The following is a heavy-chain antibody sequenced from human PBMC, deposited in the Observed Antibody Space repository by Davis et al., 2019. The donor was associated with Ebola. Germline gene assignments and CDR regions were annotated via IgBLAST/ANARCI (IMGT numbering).Heavy chain of an antibody. CDR1: GFPFGSYW. V-gene: IGHV3-7*01. CDR3: ARVHVGNYYYMDV. Sequence: PGGSLRLSCAASGFPFGSYWMTWVRQAPGKGLEWVANIKHDGSERYYVDSVKGRFTISRDNARNSLYLQMNSLSAEETAVYYCARVHVGNYYYMDVWGKGTRVTVSS. J-gene: IGHJ6*03. D-gene: IGHD1-26*01. CDR2: IKHDGSER.